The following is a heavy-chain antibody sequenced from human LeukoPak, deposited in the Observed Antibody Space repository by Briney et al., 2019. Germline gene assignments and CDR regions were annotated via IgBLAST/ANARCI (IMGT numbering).Heavy chain of an antibody. CDR3: ARDAYDDASEY. D-gene: IGHD3-3*01. CDR1: GFTFSDYW. CDR2: LRPDGSDK. J-gene: IGHJ4*02. V-gene: IGHV3-7*01. Sequence: GGSLRLSCTVSGFTFSDYWMTWARQAPGKGLEWVANLRPDGSDKYYVDSVKGRFTISRDNAKKLVYLQMNSLRAEDTAVYYCARDAYDDASEYWGQGTLVTVSS.